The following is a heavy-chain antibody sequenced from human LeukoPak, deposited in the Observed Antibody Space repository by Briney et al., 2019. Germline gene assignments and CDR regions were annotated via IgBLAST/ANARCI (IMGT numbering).Heavy chain of an antibody. Sequence: ASVKVSCKASGYTFTSYDINWVRQATGQGLEWMGWMNPNSGNTGYAQKFQGRVTMTRNTSISTAYMELSSLRSEDTDVYYCARGGMGRWLRGRHNWFDPWGQGTLVTVSS. D-gene: IGHD5-12*01. CDR3: ARGGMGRWLRGRHNWFDP. J-gene: IGHJ5*02. V-gene: IGHV1-8*01. CDR2: MNPNSGNT. CDR1: GYTFTSYD.